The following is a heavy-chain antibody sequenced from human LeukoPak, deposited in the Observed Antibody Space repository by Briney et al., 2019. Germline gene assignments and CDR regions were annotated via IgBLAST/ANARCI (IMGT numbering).Heavy chain of an antibody. D-gene: IGHD3-22*01. Sequence: SETLSLTCTVSGGSISSGDYYWSWIRQPPGTGLEWIGYIYYSGSTYYNPSLKSRVTISVDTSKNQFSLKLSSVTAADTAVYYCAREPYDSSGPHASDIWGQGTMVTVSS. J-gene: IGHJ3*02. CDR3: AREPYDSSGPHASDI. V-gene: IGHV4-30-4*01. CDR1: GGSISSGDYY. CDR2: IYYSGST.